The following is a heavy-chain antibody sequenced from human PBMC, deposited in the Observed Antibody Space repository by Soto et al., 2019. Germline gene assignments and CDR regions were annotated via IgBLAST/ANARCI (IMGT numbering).Heavy chain of an antibody. CDR3: ARDAIVVPFDY. CDR1: GFTFSSYA. Sequence: GGSVRLSCAASGFTFSSYAMHWVRQAPGKGLEWVAVISYDGSNKYYADSVKGRFTISRDNSKNTLYLQMNSLRAEDTAVYYCARDAIVVPFDYWGQGTLVTVSS. J-gene: IGHJ4*02. V-gene: IGHV3-30-3*01. D-gene: IGHD2-15*01. CDR2: ISYDGSNK.